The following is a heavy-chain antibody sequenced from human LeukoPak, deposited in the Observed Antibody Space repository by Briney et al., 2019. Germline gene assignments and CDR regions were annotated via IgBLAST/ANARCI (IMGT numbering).Heavy chain of an antibody. Sequence: GGSLRLSCAASGFTFSNYAMSWIRQAPGKGLEWVSYISSSGSTIYYADSVKGRFTISRDNAKNSLYLQMNSLRAEDTAVYYCARDASTMVRGVYYYYYYYMDVWGKGTTVTISS. CDR2: ISSSGSTI. D-gene: IGHD3-10*01. CDR3: ARDASTMVRGVYYYYYYYMDV. V-gene: IGHV3-11*01. CDR1: GFTFSNYA. J-gene: IGHJ6*03.